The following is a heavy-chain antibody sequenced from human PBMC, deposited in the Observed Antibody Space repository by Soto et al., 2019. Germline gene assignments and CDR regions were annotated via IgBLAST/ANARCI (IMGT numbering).Heavy chain of an antibody. D-gene: IGHD3-16*02. CDR2: INLSGST. CDR3: ARGGDNVWGSYRHPLY. J-gene: IGHJ4*02. V-gene: IGHV4-34*01. Sequence: QVQLQQWGAGLLEPSETLSLTCAVYGGSFSGYYWSWIRQPPGKGLEWIGEINLSGSTKYNPSLKSRVTISVDTSKNQFSLKLSSVTDADTAVYYCARGGDNVWGSYRHPLYWGQGTLVTVSS. CDR1: GGSFSGYY.